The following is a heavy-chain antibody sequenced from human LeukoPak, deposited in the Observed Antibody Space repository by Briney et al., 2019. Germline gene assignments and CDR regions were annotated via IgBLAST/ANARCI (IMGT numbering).Heavy chain of an antibody. V-gene: IGHV6-1*01. CDR3: ARAISGWYIDH. CDR1: GDSVSSNSAT. J-gene: IGHJ4*02. D-gene: IGHD6-19*01. CDR2: TYYRSKWSN. Sequence: SQTLSLTCAISGDSVSSNSATRNWIRQSPSRGLEWLGRTYYRSKWSNEYAVSVNSRIIINADTSKNQFSLQLDSVTPDDTALYYCARAISGWYIDHWGQGTLVTVSS.